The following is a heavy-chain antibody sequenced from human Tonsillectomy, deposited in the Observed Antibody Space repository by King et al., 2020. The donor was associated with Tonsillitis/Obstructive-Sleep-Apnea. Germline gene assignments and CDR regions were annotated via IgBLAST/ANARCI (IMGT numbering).Heavy chain of an antibody. Sequence: VQLVESGGGLVQPGGSLRLSCAASGFTFNTYAMSWVRQAPGKGLEWVATISDSGSNTYYPDSVKGRFTISRDNSKNTQYLQMDSLRAEDTAGYYCAGGWVGSGWGVGAFYIWGQGTMVTVSS. CDR3: AGGWVGSGWGVGAFYI. CDR1: GFTFNTYA. J-gene: IGHJ3*02. D-gene: IGHD6-19*01. CDR2: ISDSGSNT. V-gene: IGHV3-23*04.